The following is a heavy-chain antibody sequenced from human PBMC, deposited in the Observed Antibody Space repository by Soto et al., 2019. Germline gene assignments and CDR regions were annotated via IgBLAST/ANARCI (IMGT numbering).Heavy chain of an antibody. CDR1: GYSFTSYW. Sequence: PGESLKVSCKGSGYSFTSYWIGWVRQMPGKGLEWMGIICPGDSDTRYSPSFQGQVTISADKSISTAYLQWSSLKASDTAMYYCERVYYDSAFGYWDPGTRVRVYS. CDR3: ERVYYDSAFGY. J-gene: IGHJ4*02. V-gene: IGHV5-51*01. CDR2: ICPGDSDT. D-gene: IGHD3-22*01.